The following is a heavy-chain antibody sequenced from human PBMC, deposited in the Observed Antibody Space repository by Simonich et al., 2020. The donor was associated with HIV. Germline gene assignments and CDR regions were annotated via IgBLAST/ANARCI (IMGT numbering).Heavy chain of an antibody. J-gene: IGHJ4*02. CDR3: ARGRSPPRTGVLDS. D-gene: IGHD7-27*01. Sequence: QVQLQQWGAGLLKPSETLSLTCAVYGGSFINYYWSWIRQPPGKGLEWIGEVNHSGRTKYSVSRMGRVTISVDTSKNQFSLKMRSLIAADTAVYYCARGRSPPRTGVLDSWGQGTQVIVSS. V-gene: IGHV4-34*01. CDR1: GGSFINYY. CDR2: VNHSGRT.